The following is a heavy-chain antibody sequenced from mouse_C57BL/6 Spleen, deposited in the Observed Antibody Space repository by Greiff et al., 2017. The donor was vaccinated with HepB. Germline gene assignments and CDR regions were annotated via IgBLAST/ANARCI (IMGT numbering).Heavy chain of an antibody. V-gene: IGHV1-53*01. Sequence: QVQLKQPGTELVKPGASVKLSCKASGYTFTSYWMHWVKQRPEQGLEWIGNINPSNGGTNYNEKFKSKATLTVDKSSSTAYMQLSSLTSEDSAVYYCARSLSTMITTMDFDYWGQGTTLTVSS. D-gene: IGHD2-4*01. J-gene: IGHJ2*01. CDR1: GYTFTSYW. CDR3: ARSLSTMITTMDFDY. CDR2: INPSNGGT.